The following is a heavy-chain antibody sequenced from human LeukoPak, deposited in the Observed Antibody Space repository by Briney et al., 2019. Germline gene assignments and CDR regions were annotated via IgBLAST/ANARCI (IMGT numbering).Heavy chain of an antibody. CDR3: ARTHCGGGCCDTFDP. Sequence: SETLSLTCNVFGVSIIKYFWSWLRQPAGKGLEWIGRFYASGTTYYNPSLRSRVTLSMDTSKNHFSLKLTSVTAADTAVYYCARTHCGGGCCDTFDPWGQGTLVTVSS. J-gene: IGHJ5*02. CDR1: GVSIIKYF. V-gene: IGHV4-4*07. D-gene: IGHD2-21*01. CDR2: FYASGTT.